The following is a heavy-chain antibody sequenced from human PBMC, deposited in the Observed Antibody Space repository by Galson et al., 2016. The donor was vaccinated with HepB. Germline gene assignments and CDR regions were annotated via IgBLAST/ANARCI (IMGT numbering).Heavy chain of an antibody. V-gene: IGHV3-33*01. CDR3: ARAYSYGGDPGY. CDR1: GFSFRLYG. D-gene: IGHD2-21*02. CDR2: IWFDGNKK. J-gene: IGHJ4*02. Sequence: SLRLSCAASGFSFRLYGMHWVRQAPGKGLEWVAFIWFDGNKKSYAESVKGRFTVSRDNSNDTLFLQMNSMRVEDTAIYYCARAYSYGGDPGYWGQGTLVTVSS.